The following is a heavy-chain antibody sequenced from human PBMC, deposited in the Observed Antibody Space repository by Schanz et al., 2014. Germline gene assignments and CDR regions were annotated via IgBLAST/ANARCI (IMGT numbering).Heavy chain of an antibody. J-gene: IGHJ5*02. Sequence: EVQLVESGGGLVQPGGSLRLSCAASGFTFSTSAMSWVRQVPGKGLEWVSAILGLESTTYYADSVKGRFTIARDNSKNLLYLQMNSLRAEDTAVYYGTRDVRLDRRGNWFDPWGQGTLVTVSS. CDR2: ILGLESTT. CDR3: TRDVRLDRRGNWFDP. D-gene: IGHD1-1*01. V-gene: IGHV3-23*04. CDR1: GFTFSTSA.